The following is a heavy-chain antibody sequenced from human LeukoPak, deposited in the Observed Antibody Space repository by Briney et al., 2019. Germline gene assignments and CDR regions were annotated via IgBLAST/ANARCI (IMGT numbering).Heavy chain of an antibody. CDR3: ANHWFGELSPFDY. CDR1: GYTFTGYY. Sequence: GASVKVSCKASGYTFTGYYMHWVRQAPGQGLEWMGRINPNSGGTNYAQKFQGRVTMTRDTSISTAYMELSRLRSDDTAVYYCANHWFGELSPFDYWGQGTLVTVSS. J-gene: IGHJ4*02. CDR2: INPNSGGT. D-gene: IGHD3-10*01. V-gene: IGHV1-2*06.